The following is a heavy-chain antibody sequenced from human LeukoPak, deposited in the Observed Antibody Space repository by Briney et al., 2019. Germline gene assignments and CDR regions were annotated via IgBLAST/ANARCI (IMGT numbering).Heavy chain of an antibody. CDR1: GFTFSSFA. J-gene: IGHJ4*02. Sequence: GGSLRLSCAASGFTFSSFALSWVRQAPGKGLEWVSGISSSGSGGNTYYADSVKGRFTISRDNSENTLYLQMNSLRAEDTAVYYCARDGNGDSSLDYWGQGTLVTVSS. D-gene: IGHD4-17*01. V-gene: IGHV3-23*01. CDR3: ARDGNGDSSLDY. CDR2: ISSSGSGGNT.